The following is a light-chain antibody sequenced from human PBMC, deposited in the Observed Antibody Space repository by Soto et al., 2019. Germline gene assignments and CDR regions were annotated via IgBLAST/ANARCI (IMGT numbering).Light chain of an antibody. J-gene: IGLJ1*01. V-gene: IGLV1-40*01. CDR1: GSNIGAGYD. CDR2: ANT. CDR3: QSYDTSLSGYV. Sequence: QSVLTQPPSVSGAPGQRVTISCTGSGSNIGAGYDTHWYQQVPGTAPKPLIYANTNRASGVPDRFSGSTSGTSASLAITGLQAEDEADYYCQSYDTSLSGYVFGPGTKLTVL.